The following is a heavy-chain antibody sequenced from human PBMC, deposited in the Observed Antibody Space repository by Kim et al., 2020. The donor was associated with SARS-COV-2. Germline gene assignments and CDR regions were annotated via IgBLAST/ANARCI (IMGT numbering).Heavy chain of an antibody. CDR2: IYYSGST. V-gene: IGHV4-39*01. CDR1: GGSISSSSYY. J-gene: IGHJ4*02. D-gene: IGHD3-10*01. CDR3: ASQGLLRFGETLGY. Sequence: SETLSLTCTVSGGSISSSSYYWGWIRQPPGKGREWIGSIYYSGSTYYNPSLKSRVTISVDTSKNQFSLKLSSVTAADTAVYYCASQGLLRFGETLGYWGQGTLVTVSS.